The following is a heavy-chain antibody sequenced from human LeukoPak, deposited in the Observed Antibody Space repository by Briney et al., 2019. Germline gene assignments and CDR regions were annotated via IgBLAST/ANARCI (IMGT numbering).Heavy chain of an antibody. CDR2: IYYSGRT. J-gene: IGHJ3*02. CDR1: GGSISSYY. Sequence: PSETLSLTCTVSGGSISSYYWSWIRQPPGKGLEWIGYIYYSGRTNYNPSLKSRVTISVDTSKTQFSLKLSSVTAADTAVYYCARSSYYFGADAFDIWGQGTMVTVSS. D-gene: IGHD3-10*01. V-gene: IGHV4-59*01. CDR3: ARSSYYFGADAFDI.